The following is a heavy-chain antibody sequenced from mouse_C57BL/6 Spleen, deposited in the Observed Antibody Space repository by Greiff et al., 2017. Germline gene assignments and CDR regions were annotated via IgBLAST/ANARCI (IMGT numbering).Heavy chain of an antibody. V-gene: IGHV1-42*01. CDR2: INPSTGGT. J-gene: IGHJ2*01. D-gene: IGHD3-1*01. CDR3: ARSGRDCDY. CDR1: GYSFTGYY. Sequence: VQLKQSGPELVKPGASVKISCKASGYSFTGYYMNWVKQSPEKSLEWIGEINPSTGGTTYNQKFKAKATLTVDKSSSTAYMQLKSLTSEDSAVYYCARSGRDCDYWGQGTTLTVSS.